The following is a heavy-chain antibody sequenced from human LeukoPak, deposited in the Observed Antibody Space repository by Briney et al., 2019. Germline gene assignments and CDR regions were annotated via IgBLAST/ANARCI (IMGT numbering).Heavy chain of an antibody. V-gene: IGHV1-69*13. J-gene: IGHJ6*02. CDR3: ARGVPDIVVVPAAIYTHYYYYGMDV. Sequence: SVKVSCKASGGTFSSYAISWVRQAPGQGLEWMGGIIPIFGTANYAQKFQGRVTITADESTSTAYMELSSLRSEDTAVYYCARGVPDIVVVPAAIYTHYYYYGMDVWGQGTTVTVS. CDR1: GGTFSSYA. D-gene: IGHD2-2*01. CDR2: IIPIFGTA.